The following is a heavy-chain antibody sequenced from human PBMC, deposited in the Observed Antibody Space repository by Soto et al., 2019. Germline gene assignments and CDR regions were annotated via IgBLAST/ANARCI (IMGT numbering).Heavy chain of an antibody. J-gene: IGHJ6*03. D-gene: IGHD1-26*01. CDR1: GFTFSSYA. CDR3: AKDEYWESHFYHLMDL. CDR2: ISHDGSVT. Sequence: QVQLVESGGGVVEPGRSLRLSCAASGFTFSSYAMHWVRQAPVKGLEWVAVISHDGSVTYYSDSVKGRFTMSRDNSNHTLFLQMSSLRSEDTAIYYCAKDEYWESHFYHLMDLWGRGTAFTVSS. V-gene: IGHV3-30*15.